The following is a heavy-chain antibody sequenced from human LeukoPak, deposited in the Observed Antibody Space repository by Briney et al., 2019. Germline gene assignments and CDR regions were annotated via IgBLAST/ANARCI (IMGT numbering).Heavy chain of an antibody. D-gene: IGHD3-22*01. J-gene: IGHJ4*02. CDR3: ARDSYYDSSGYYYGPVDY. V-gene: IGHV1-69*06. CDR2: IIPIFGTA. CDR1: GGTFSSYA. Sequence: ASVKVSCKASGGTFSSYAISWVRQAPGQGLEWMGGIIPIFGTANYAQKFQGRVTITADKSTSTAYMELSSLRSEDTAVYYCARDSYYDSSGYYYGPVDYWSQGTLVTVSS.